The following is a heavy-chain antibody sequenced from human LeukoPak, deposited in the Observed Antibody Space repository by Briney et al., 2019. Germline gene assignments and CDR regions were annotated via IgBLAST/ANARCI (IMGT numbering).Heavy chain of an antibody. CDR2: IYYSGST. CDR1: GGSISSSSYY. CDR3: ANRLISGLDAFDI. V-gene: IGHV4-39*01. D-gene: IGHD1-20*01. Sequence: SETLSLTCTVSGGSISSSSYYWGWIRQPPGKGLEWIGSIYYSGSTYYNPSLKSRVTISVDTSKNQFSLKLSSVTAADTAVYYCANRLISGLDAFDIWGQGTMVTVSS. J-gene: IGHJ3*02.